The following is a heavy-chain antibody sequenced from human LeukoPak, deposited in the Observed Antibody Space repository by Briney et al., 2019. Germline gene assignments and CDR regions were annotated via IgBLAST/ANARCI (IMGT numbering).Heavy chain of an antibody. J-gene: IGHJ4*02. CDR3: AKGLYSSGWSFDY. D-gene: IGHD6-19*01. CDR2: IRYDGSNK. CDR1: SFTFRSYW. Sequence: GGSLRLSCAASSFTFRSYWMHWVRQAPGKGLEWVAFIRYDGSNKYYADSVKGRFTISRDNSKNTLYLQMNSLRAEDTAVYYCAKGLYSSGWSFDYWGQGTLVTVSS. V-gene: IGHV3-30*02.